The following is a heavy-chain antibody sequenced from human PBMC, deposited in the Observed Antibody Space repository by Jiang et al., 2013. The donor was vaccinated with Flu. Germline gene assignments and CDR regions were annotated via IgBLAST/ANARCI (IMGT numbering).Heavy chain of an antibody. Sequence: GPGLVKPSETLSLTCTVSGGSVSSDTYHWSWVRQPPGKGLEWIGYIYYSGYTNYNPSLKSRVTISIDRSNNQVSLRLSSVTAADTAVYYCARAPLANEGVWGQGTTVTVSS. J-gene: IGHJ6*02. CDR1: GGSVSSDTYH. V-gene: IGHV4-61*01. CDR2: IYYSGYT. CDR3: ARAPLANEGV.